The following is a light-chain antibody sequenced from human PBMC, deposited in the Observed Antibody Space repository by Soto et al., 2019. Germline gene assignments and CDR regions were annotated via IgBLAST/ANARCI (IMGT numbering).Light chain of an antibody. V-gene: IGLV2-8*01. J-gene: IGLJ2*01. CDR3: SSYAGSNNFVV. CDR1: SSDVGGYNY. Sequence: QSALTQPPSASGSPGQSVTITCTGTSSDVGGYNYVSWYQQYPGKAPKLMIYEVSKRPSGVPDRFSGSKSGNTASLTVSGLQAEDEAYYYCSSYAGSNNFVVFGGGTKVTVL. CDR2: EVS.